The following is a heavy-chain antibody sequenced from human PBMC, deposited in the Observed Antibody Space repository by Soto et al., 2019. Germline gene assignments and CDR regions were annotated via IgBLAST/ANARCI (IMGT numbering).Heavy chain of an antibody. J-gene: IGHJ4*02. V-gene: IGHV3-53*01. CDR2: IYSGGST. CDR3: ARFSGYPNYYFDY. CDR1: GFTVSSNY. D-gene: IGHD5-18*01. Sequence: EVQLVESGGGLIQPGGSLRLSCTASGFTVSSNYMSWVRQAPGKGLEWVSVIYSGGSTYYADSVKGRFTISRDSSKNTLYLQMNSLRAEDTAVYYCARFSGYPNYYFDYWGQGTLVTVPS.